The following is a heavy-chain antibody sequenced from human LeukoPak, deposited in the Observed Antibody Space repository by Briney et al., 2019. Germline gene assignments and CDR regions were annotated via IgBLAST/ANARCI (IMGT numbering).Heavy chain of an antibody. CDR2: IRTKANSYAT. CDR3: TTLRPYIQPR. D-gene: IGHD5-18*01. V-gene: IGHV3-73*01. CDR1: GFTFSGSS. Sequence: GGSLRLSCAASGFTFSGSSIHWVRQASGKGLEWVGLIRTKANSYATAYAASVTGRFTISRDDSKDTSYLQMNSLKTEDTAVYYCTTLRPYIQPRWGQGTMVTVSS. J-gene: IGHJ3*01.